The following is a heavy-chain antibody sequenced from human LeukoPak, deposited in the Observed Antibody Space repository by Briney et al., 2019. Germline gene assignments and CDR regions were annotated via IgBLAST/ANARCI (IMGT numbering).Heavy chain of an antibody. V-gene: IGHV4-34*01. CDR3: ARGNVTMVRGVRDNYYYGMDV. CDR2: INHSGST. CDR1: GGSFSGYY. D-gene: IGHD3-10*01. Sequence: PSETLSLTCAVYGGSFSGYYWSWIRQPPGKGLEWIGEINHSGSTNYNPSLKSRVTISVDTSKNQFSLKLSSVTAADTAVYYCARGNVTMVRGVRDNYYYGMDVRGKGTTVTVSS. J-gene: IGHJ6*04.